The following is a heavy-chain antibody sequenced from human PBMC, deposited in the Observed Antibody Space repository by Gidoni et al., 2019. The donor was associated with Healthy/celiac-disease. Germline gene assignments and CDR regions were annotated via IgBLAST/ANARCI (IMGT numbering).Heavy chain of an antibody. J-gene: IGHJ4*02. D-gene: IGHD6-6*01. CDR2: ISYDGSNK. V-gene: IGHV3-30-3*01. Sequence: QVQLVESGGGVVQPGRSLRLSCAASGFTFSSYARHWVRQAPGKGLEWVAVISYDGSNKYYADSVKGRFTISRDNSKNTLYLQMNSLRAEDTAVYYCASGGGASSSSSTFDYWGQGTLVTVSS. CDR3: ASGGGASSSSSTFDY. CDR1: GFTFSSYA.